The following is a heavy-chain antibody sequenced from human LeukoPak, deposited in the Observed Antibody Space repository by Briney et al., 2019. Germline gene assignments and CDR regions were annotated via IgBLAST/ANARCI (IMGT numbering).Heavy chain of an antibody. J-gene: IGHJ4*02. D-gene: IGHD3-16*02. CDR2: INHSGST. CDR1: GGSFSGYY. Sequence: SETLSLTCAVYGGSFSGYYWSWIRQPPGKGLEWIGEINHSGSTNYNPSLKSRVTISVDTSKNQFSLKLSSVTAADTAVYYCARSALDDYVWGSYRSPRHFDYWGQGTPVTVSS. V-gene: IGHV4-34*01. CDR3: ARSALDDYVWGSYRSPRHFDY.